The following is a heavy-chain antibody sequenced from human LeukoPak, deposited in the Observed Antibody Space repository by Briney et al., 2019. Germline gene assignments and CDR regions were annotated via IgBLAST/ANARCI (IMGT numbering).Heavy chain of an antibody. J-gene: IGHJ4*02. CDR2: IYYSGST. D-gene: IGHD2-2*01. CDR1: GGSISSHY. Sequence: SETLSLTCTVSGGSISSHYWSWIRQPAGKGLEWIGSIYYSGSTYYNPSLKSRVTISVDTSKNQFSLKLSSVTAADTAVYYCARQLGYCSSTSCYADKVDYWGQGTLVTVSS. V-gene: IGHV4-59*05. CDR3: ARQLGYCSSTSCYADKVDY.